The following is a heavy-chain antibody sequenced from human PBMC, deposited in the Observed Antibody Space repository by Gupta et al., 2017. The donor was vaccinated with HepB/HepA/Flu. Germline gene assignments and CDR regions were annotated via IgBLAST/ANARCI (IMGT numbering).Heavy chain of an antibody. CDR3: SRDTFGPYDY. V-gene: IGHV3-74*01. CDR2: RNQHGSVI. D-gene: IGHD2/OR15-2a*01. Sequence: EVQLAESGGGLVQPGGSLRPSCAASGFTVSSYWMHWVRQAPGKGLVWVSRRNQHGSVINYADSVKGRFTISRDKNKNALYLQMNSLRAEDTAIYFCSRDTFGPYDYWGQGTLVTVSS. J-gene: IGHJ4*02. CDR1: GFTVSSYW.